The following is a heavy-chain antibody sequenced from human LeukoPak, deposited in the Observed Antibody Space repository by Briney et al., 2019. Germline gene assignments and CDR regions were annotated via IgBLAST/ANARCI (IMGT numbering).Heavy chain of an antibody. D-gene: IGHD3-3*01. Sequence: VSVKVSCKASGYTFTSYGISWVRQAPGQGLEWMGWISAYNGNTNYAQKLQGRVTMTTDTSTSTAYMELRSLRSDDTAVYYCARALYYDFWSGYSENWFDPWGQGTLVTVSS. J-gene: IGHJ5*02. V-gene: IGHV1-18*01. CDR2: ISAYNGNT. CDR1: GYTFTSYG. CDR3: ARALYYDFWSGYSENWFDP.